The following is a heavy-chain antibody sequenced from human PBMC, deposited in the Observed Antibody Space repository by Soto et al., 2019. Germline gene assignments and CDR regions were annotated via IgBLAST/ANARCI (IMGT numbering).Heavy chain of an antibody. V-gene: IGHV3-7*03. Sequence: EVQVVESGGGLVQPGGSLRVSCVGSGFTFRSYWMSWVRQAPGKGLEWVANIRPDGSEKYYVDSAKGRFTISRDNAKNSLYLQMSSLRAEDTAVYYCAREEGATVANNWFDSWGQGALVTVSS. CDR3: AREEGATVANNWFDS. CDR1: GFTFRSYW. J-gene: IGHJ5*01. D-gene: IGHD4-17*01. CDR2: IRPDGSEK.